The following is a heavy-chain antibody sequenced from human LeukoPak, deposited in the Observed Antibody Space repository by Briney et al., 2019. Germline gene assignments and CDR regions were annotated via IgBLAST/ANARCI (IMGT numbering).Heavy chain of an antibody. CDR3: ASSHDSSGND. J-gene: IGHJ4*02. CDR2: IRQDGSVK. V-gene: IGHV3-7*01. CDR1: GCNFGTYW. D-gene: IGHD3-22*01. Sequence: PGGSLRLSCAASGCNFGTYWMSWVRQAPGKGLEWLANIRQDGSVKFYVDSVKGRFTISRDNAKSSLYLQMNSLRVEDTAVYYCASSHDSSGNDWGQGTLVTVSS.